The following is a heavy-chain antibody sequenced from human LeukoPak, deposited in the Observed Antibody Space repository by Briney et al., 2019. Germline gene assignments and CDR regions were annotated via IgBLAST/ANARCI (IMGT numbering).Heavy chain of an antibody. V-gene: IGHV4-39*01. D-gene: IGHD1-26*01. CDR2: IYYSGST. Sequence: SETLSLTCTVSGGSISSSSYYWGWIRQPPGKGLEWIGSIYYSGSTYYSPSLKSRVTISVDTSKNQFSLKLSSVTAADTAVYYCARQPNVKWGSDFSYYYYYYMDVWGKGTTVTISS. CDR1: GGSISSSSYY. CDR3: ARQPNVKWGSDFSYYYYYYMDV. J-gene: IGHJ6*03.